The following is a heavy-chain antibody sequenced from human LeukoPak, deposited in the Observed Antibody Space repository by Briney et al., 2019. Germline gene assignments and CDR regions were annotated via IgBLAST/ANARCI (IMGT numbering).Heavy chain of an antibody. Sequence: GESLKISCKGSGYSFSIYSIGWVRQMPGKGLEWMGIIYPGDPDTRYSPSFQGQVTISADKSISTAYLQWSSLKASDTAMYYCVRSGGIAARPGWFDPWGQGTLVTVSS. CDR1: GYSFSIYS. V-gene: IGHV5-51*01. CDR3: VRSGGIAARPGWFDP. D-gene: IGHD6-6*01. J-gene: IGHJ5*02. CDR2: IYPGDPDT.